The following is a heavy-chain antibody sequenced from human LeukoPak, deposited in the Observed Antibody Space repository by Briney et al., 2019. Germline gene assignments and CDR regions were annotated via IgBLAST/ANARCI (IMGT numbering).Heavy chain of an antibody. Sequence: ASVKVSCKASGYSFTGHYMHWVRQAPGQGLEWMGWINPKSGGTNYAQKFQGRVTMTRDTSISTAYMDMSSLGSDDTAVYYCASRACSGGSCLGDYYYYYMDVWGKGTTVTISS. D-gene: IGHD2-15*01. V-gene: IGHV1-2*02. CDR1: GYSFTGHY. CDR2: INPKSGGT. J-gene: IGHJ6*03. CDR3: ASRACSGGSCLGDYYYYYMDV.